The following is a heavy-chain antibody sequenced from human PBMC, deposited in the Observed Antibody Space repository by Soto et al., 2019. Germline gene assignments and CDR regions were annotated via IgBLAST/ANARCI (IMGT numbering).Heavy chain of an antibody. CDR3: AKSSTAEYYYYGMDV. CDR2: ISYDGSKK. CDR1: GLTFRSYG. V-gene: IGHV3-30*18. D-gene: IGHD4-4*01. J-gene: IGHJ6*02. Sequence: QVYLVESGGGVVQPGRSLRLSCAVSGLTFRSYGMHWVRQAPGKGLEWVAVISYDGSKKYYADSVKGRFTISRDNSKNTVYLQMNSLSPEDTAVYYCAKSSTAEYYYYGMDVWGQGTTVTVSS.